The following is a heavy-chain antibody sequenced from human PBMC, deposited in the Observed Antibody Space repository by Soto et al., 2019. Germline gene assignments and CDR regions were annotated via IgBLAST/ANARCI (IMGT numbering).Heavy chain of an antibody. CDR3: ARDSSFGGSYGRVGAFDI. CDR2: IWYDGSNK. CDR1: GFTFSSYG. D-gene: IGHD1-26*01. Sequence: GGSLRLSCAASGFTFSSYGMHWVRQAPGKGLEWVAVIWYDGSNKYYADSVKGRFTISRDNSKNTLYLQMNSLRAEDTAVYYCARDSSFGGSYGRVGAFDIWGQGTMVTV. J-gene: IGHJ3*02. V-gene: IGHV3-33*01.